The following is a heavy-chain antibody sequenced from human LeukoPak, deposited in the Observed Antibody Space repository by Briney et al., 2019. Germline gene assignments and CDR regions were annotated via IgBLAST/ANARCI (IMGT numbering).Heavy chain of an antibody. J-gene: IGHJ4*02. CDR3: AKETTERAAAPLDY. CDR1: GFTFINYG. D-gene: IGHD2-15*01. V-gene: IGHV3-30*18. CDR2: VSHDGTVQ. Sequence: GRSLRLSCAASGFTFINYGMQWVRQAPGKEPEWVAVVSHDGTVQFYADSVKGRFTISRDNSKNTVSLQMNSLRTEDTAVYFCAKETTERAAAPLDYWGQGTLVTVSS.